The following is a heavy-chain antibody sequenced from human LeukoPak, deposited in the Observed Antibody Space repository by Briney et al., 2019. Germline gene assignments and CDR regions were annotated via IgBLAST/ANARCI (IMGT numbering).Heavy chain of an antibody. V-gene: IGHV3-48*03. Sequence: PGGSLRLSCAASGFTFSSYEMNWVRQAPGKGLEWVSYISSSGSTIYYADSVKGRFTISRDNAKNSLYLQMNSLRAEDTALYYCAKDSTRYDILTGYFNNWGQGTLVTVSS. J-gene: IGHJ4*02. D-gene: IGHD3-9*01. CDR3: AKDSTRYDILTGYFNN. CDR1: GFTFSSYE. CDR2: ISSSGSTI.